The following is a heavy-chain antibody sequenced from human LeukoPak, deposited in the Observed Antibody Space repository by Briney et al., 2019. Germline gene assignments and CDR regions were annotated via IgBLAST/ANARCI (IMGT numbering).Heavy chain of an antibody. D-gene: IGHD6-13*01. J-gene: IGHJ5*02. CDR1: GFTFSNYE. Sequence: GGSLRLSCAASGFTFSNYEMIWVRQAPGKGLEGVSYISSIDSNTYYANSVKGRFTISRDNAKNSVYLQMNSLRVEATAVYHCARGLASSNWPHWFDPWGQGTLVSVSS. CDR2: ISSIDSNT. V-gene: IGHV3-48*03. CDR3: ARGLASSNWPHWFDP.